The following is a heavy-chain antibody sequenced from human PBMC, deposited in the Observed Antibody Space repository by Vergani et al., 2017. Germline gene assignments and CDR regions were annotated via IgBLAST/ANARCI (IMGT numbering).Heavy chain of an antibody. Sequence: QVTLKESGPVLVQPTETLTLTCTVSGFSLSNARMGVSWIRQPPGKALEWLAHIFSNDEKSYSTSLKSRLTISKDTSKSQVVLTMTNMDPVDIATYYCARIEILENWFDPWGQGTLVTVSS. CDR2: IFSNDEK. CDR3: ARIEILENWFDP. CDR1: GFSLSNARMG. J-gene: IGHJ5*02. V-gene: IGHV2-26*01. D-gene: IGHD2/OR15-2a*01.